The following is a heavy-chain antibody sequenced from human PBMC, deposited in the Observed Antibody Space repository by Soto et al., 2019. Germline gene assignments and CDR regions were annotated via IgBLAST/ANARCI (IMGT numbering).Heavy chain of an antibody. Sequence: PSETLSLTCTVSGGSISSSGYYWAWIRQPPGKGLEWIGCIYYSGSTYYNPSLKSRVTISVDTSKNQFSLKLSSVTAADTAVYYCARHPVFYYESSGYYFDYWGQGTLVTVSS. CDR1: GGSISSSGYY. J-gene: IGHJ4*02. V-gene: IGHV4-39*01. CDR2: IYYSGST. CDR3: ARHPVFYYESSGYYFDY. D-gene: IGHD3-22*01.